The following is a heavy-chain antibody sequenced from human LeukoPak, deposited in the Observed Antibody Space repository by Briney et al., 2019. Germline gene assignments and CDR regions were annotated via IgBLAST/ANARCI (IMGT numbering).Heavy chain of an antibody. D-gene: IGHD5-12*01. J-gene: IGHJ4*02. Sequence: GGSLRLSCAASGFTFSGSWMAWVRQAPGKGLEWVANMNQDGSEKNYVDSAKGRFTISRDNAKNSLYLQMNSLRAEDTAVYYCARDSGYDCFDYWGQGTLVTVSS. CDR2: MNQDGSEK. V-gene: IGHV3-7*03. CDR3: ARDSGYDCFDY. CDR1: GFTFSGSW.